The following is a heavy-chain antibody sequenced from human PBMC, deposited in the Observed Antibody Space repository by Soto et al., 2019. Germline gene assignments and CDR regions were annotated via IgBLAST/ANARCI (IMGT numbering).Heavy chain of an antibody. V-gene: IGHV1-18*01. Sequence: QVQLVQSGAEVKKPGASVKVSCKASGYTFASYAISWMRQAPGQGLEWMGWISAYNGNTNYAQKRQGRVTMTTDTPTSTAYMELRSLRPDDTAVYYCARDPPPPGSWGQGTLVTVSS. J-gene: IGHJ5*02. CDR2: ISAYNGNT. CDR3: ARDPPPPGS. D-gene: IGHD2-2*01. CDR1: GYTFASYA.